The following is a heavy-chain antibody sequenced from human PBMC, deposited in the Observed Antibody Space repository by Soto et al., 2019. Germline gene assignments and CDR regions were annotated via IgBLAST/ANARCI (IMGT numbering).Heavy chain of an antibody. V-gene: IGHV3-7*03. CDR1: AFTCSSYW. D-gene: IGHD3-3*01. Sequence: PGGTLRLSCAASAFTCSSYWMSFVLQAPGKGTEWVANIKQDESEKYYVDSVKGRFTISRDNAKNSLYLQMNSLRAEDKAVYYCAGVLRFLEWSGMDVWGQGTTVNVSS. CDR2: IKQDESEK. J-gene: IGHJ6*02. CDR3: AGVLRFLEWSGMDV.